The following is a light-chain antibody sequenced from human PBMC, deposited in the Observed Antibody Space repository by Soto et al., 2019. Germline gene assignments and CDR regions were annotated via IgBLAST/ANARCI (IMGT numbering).Light chain of an antibody. CDR3: QQYNSYPWT. CDR2: DAS. CDR1: QSSSSW. J-gene: IGKJ1*01. V-gene: IGKV1-5*01. Sequence: IQMTQSPSTLSASVGDRVTITCRASQSSSSWLAWYQQKPGKAPRLLIYDASSLESGVPSRFSGSGSGTECTRTISSLQPDDFATDYCQQYNSYPWTFGQGTKVDIK.